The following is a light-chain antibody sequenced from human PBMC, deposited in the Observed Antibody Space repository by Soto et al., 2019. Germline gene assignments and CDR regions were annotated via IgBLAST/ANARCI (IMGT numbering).Light chain of an antibody. CDR1: SSNIGAGYD. CDR3: QSYDSSLSVVV. CDR2: GNN. Sequence: QSVLTQPPSASGTPGQRVTISCSGSSSNIGAGYDVHWYQQLPGTAPKLLIYGNNNRPSGVPDRFSGSKSGTSASLAITGLQAEDEAYYYCQSYDSSLSVVVFGGGTKLTVL. V-gene: IGLV1-40*01. J-gene: IGLJ2*01.